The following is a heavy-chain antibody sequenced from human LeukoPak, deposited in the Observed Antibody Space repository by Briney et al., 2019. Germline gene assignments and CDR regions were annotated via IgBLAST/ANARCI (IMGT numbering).Heavy chain of an antibody. V-gene: IGHV1-2*06. D-gene: IGHD3-22*01. Sequence: GASVKVSCKASGYTFTGYYMHWVRQAPGQGLEWMGRINPNSGGTNYAQKFQGRVTVTRDTSTSTAYMDLSRLRSDDTAVYYCSLSRRIVVDNNLTRFDYWGQGTLVTVPS. J-gene: IGHJ4*02. CDR1: GYTFTGYY. CDR3: SLSRRIVVDNNLTRFDY. CDR2: INPNSGGT.